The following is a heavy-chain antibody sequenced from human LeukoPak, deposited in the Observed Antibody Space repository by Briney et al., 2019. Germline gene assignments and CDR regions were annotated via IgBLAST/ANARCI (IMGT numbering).Heavy chain of an antibody. CDR1: GFTFSSYG. V-gene: IGHV3-30*02. J-gene: IGHJ4*02. CDR3: AKLPGIAVAGTADS. CDR2: IRYDGSNK. D-gene: IGHD6-19*01. Sequence: PGGSLRLSCAASGFTFSSYGMHWVRQAPGKGLEWVAFIRYDGSNKYYADSVKGRFTISRDNSKNTLYLQMNSLRAEDTAVYYCAKLPGIAVAGTADSWGQGTLVTVSS.